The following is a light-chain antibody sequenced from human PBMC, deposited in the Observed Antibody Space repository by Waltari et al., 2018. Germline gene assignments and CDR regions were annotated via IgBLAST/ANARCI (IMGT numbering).Light chain of an antibody. CDR3: QTGGHGTWV. Sequence: LVLTQSPSASASLGASVKLTCRLSSGYSSNVIAWLQQQPGKGPRYLMKVNSDGSHRKGDDIPDRFSASNSGTEYYLTISSLQSEDEADYYCQTGGHGTWVFGGGTKLTVL. V-gene: IGLV4-69*01. CDR2: VNSDGSH. J-gene: IGLJ3*02. CDR1: SGYSSNV.